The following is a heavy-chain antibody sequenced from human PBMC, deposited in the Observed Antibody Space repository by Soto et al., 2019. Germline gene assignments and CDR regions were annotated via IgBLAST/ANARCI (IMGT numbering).Heavy chain of an antibody. V-gene: IGHV4-30-4*01. CDR3: SRAVRGSYYDY. CDR1: GGSISSGDYY. CDR2: IYYIGST. D-gene: IGHD1-26*01. Sequence: HVQLQESGPGLVKPSQTLSLTCTVSGGSISSGDYYWSWIRQPPGKGLEWIGYIYYIGSTSYNPSLRSRVTISVDTSKNQCSLKLSSVTAADTAVYYCSRAVRGSYYDYWGQGTLVTVSS. J-gene: IGHJ4*02.